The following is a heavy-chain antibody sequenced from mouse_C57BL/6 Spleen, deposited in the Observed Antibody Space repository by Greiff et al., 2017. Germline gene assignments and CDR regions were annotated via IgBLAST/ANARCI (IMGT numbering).Heavy chain of an antibody. CDR1: GYTFTDYY. CDR3: ARVPLLLLRSDWYFDV. CDR2: INPNNGGT. Sequence: VQLQQSGPELVKPGASVKISCKASGYTFTDYYMNWVKQSHGKSLEWIGDINPNNGGTSYNQKFKGKATLTVDKSSSTAYMELRSLTSEDSAVYYCARVPLLLLRSDWYFDVWGTGTTVTVSS. D-gene: IGHD1-1*01. V-gene: IGHV1-26*01. J-gene: IGHJ1*03.